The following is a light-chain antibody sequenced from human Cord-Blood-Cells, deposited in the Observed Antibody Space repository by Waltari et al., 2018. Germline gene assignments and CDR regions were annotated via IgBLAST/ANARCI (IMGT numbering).Light chain of an antibody. Sequence: DIQMTQSPSSLSASVGDRVTITCRASQRISSYVNWYQQKPGKAPKLLIYAASSLQSGVPSRFSGSGSGTDFTLTISSLQPEDCATYYCRQSYSTPPLTFGGGTKVEIK. CDR2: AAS. V-gene: IGKV1-39*01. CDR1: QRISSY. J-gene: IGKJ4*01. CDR3: RQSYSTPPLT.